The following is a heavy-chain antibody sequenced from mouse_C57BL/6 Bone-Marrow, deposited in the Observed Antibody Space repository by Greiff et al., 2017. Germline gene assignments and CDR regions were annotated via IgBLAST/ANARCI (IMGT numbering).Heavy chain of an antibody. J-gene: IGHJ3*01. CDR1: GFNITTTY. CDR2: FDPANGNT. CDR3: ARSRDYGGGFAY. Sequence: VQLQQSVAELVRPGASVKLSCTASGFNITTTYMHWVKQRPEQGLEWIGRFDPANGNTKYAPKFQGKDTITADTSSNTAYLQLSSLTSEDTAIYYCARSRDYGGGFAYWGQGTLVTVSA. V-gene: IGHV14-3*01. D-gene: IGHD1-1*01.